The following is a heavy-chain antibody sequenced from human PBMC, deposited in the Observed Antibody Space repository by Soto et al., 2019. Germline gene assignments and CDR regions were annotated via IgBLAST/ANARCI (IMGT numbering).Heavy chain of an antibody. J-gene: IGHJ4*02. Sequence: SQTLSLTCAISGDSVSNNGAAWNLIMQSPSRGLEWLGRTYYRSQWHYDYATSVRSRITINPDTSKNQFSLQLNSVTPEDTAVYYCARDPPDFNSGFDYWGQGTLVTVSS. D-gene: IGHD1-26*01. CDR3: ARDPPDFNSGFDY. CDR1: GDSVSNNGAA. V-gene: IGHV6-1*01. CDR2: TYYRSQWHY.